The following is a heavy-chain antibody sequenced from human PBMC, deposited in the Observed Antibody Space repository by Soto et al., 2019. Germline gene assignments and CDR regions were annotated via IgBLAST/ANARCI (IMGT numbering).Heavy chain of an antibody. CDR2: INPSGGST. V-gene: IGHV1-46*01. CDR3: ARTEDTGPLRY. CDR1: GYTFTIYY. Sequence: VASVKVSCKASGYTFTIYYMHWVRQAPGQGLEWMGIINPSGGSTSYAQKFQGRVTITRDTSTSTAYMELSSLRSEDTAVYYCARTEDTGPLRYWGQGTLVTVSS. D-gene: IGHD5-18*01. J-gene: IGHJ4*02.